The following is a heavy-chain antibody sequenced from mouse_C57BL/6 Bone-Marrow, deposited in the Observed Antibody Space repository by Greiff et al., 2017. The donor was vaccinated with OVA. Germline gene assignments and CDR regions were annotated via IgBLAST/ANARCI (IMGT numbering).Heavy chain of an antibody. J-gene: IGHJ2*01. D-gene: IGHD3-3*01. CDR1: GYTFTDYE. Sequence: VQLQQSGAELVRPGASVTLSCKASGYTFTDYEMHWVKQTPVHGLEWIGAIDPETGGTAYNQKFKGKAILTADKSSSTAYMELRSLTSEDSAVYYCTRERDALNYWGQGTTLTVSS. CDR3: TRERDALNY. CDR2: IDPETGGT. V-gene: IGHV1-15*01.